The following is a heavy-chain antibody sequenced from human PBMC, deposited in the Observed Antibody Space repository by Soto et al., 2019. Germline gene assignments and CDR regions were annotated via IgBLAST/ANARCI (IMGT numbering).Heavy chain of an antibody. CDR1: GFSLSTSGVG. CDR3: AHCTLHDYGDYDPGTSHVFDS. Sequence: QITLKESGPTLVKPSQTLTLTCTFSGFSLSTSGVGVGWIRQPPGKALEWLALIYWDDDKRYSPSLKTRLTITKDTSKNQVVLTMTNMDPVDTATYYCAHCTLHDYGDYDPGTSHVFDSWGQGTLVTVSS. J-gene: IGHJ4*02. CDR2: IYWDDDK. V-gene: IGHV2-5*02. D-gene: IGHD4-17*01.